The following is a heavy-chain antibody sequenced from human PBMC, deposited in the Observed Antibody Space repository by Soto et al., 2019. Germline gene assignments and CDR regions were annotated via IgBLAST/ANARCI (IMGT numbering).Heavy chain of an antibody. CDR1: GFTFSSYS. V-gene: IGHV3-21*01. CDR3: ARGGGYDFLDY. CDR2: ISSSIIYI. Sequence: GGSLRLSCAASGFTFSSYSMNWVRQAPGNGLYCVSSISSSIIYIXXADSVKGXXTISRDNAKNSLYLQXNLLRAEETCVYYCARGGGYDFLDYWGQGTLVTVSS. J-gene: IGHJ4*02. D-gene: IGHD5-12*01.